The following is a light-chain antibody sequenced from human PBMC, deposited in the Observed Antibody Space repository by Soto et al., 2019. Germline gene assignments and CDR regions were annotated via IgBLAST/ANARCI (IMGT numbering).Light chain of an antibody. J-gene: IGKJ2*01. CDR1: QSIGRL. CDR3: QHYNSYLGT. Sequence: DIHLTQSPSTLSASAGDRVTITCRASQSIGRLLAWYQQRPGKAPQLLILDASTLESGVPPRFSGSGSGTEFSLTITSLQPEDFATYYCQHYNSYLGTFGQGTKLEI. CDR2: DAS. V-gene: IGKV1-5*01.